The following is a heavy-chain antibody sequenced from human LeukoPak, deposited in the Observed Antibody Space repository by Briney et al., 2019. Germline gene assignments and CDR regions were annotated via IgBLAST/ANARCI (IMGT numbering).Heavy chain of an antibody. CDR2: MSLSGRK. CDR1: GGSITTTNFF. CDR3: ARLRGKTRLGYFDY. J-gene: IGHJ4*02. Sequence: SETLSLTCSVSGGSITTTNFFWGWIRQPPGKGLEWIVSMSLSGRKYYNTSLKSRVTISVDTSKNHFSLKLSSVTAADTAVYYCARLRGKTRLGYFDYWGQGTLVTVSS. V-gene: IGHV4-39*02. D-gene: IGHD3-10*01.